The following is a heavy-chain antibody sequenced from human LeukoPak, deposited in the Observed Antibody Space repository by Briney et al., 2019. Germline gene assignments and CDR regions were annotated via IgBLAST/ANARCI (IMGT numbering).Heavy chain of an antibody. CDR3: ARDRGKWLLVAFDI. V-gene: IGHV4-38-2*02. CDR1: GYSISSGYY. D-gene: IGHD5-12*01. CDR2: IYHSGST. Sequence: PSETLSLTCTVSGYSISSGYYWGWIRQPPGKGLEWIGSIYHSGSTYYNPSLKSRVTISVDTSKNQFSLKLSSVTAADTAVYYCARDRGKWLLVAFDIWGQGTMVTVSS. J-gene: IGHJ3*02.